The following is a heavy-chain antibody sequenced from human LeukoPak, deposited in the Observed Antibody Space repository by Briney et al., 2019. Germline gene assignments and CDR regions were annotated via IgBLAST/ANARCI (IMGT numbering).Heavy chain of an antibody. J-gene: IGHJ4*02. CDR3: ARDGAAAGTPFFDY. Sequence: GGSLRLSCAASGFTFSSYWMSWVRQAPGKGLEWVANIKQDGSEKYYVDSVKGRFAISRDNAKNSLYLQMNSLRAEDTAAYYCARDGAAAGTPFFDYWGQGTLVTVSS. D-gene: IGHD6-13*01. CDR1: GFTFSSYW. CDR2: IKQDGSEK. V-gene: IGHV3-7*01.